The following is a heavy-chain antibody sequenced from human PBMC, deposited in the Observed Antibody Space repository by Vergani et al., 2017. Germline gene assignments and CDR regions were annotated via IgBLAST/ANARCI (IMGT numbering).Heavy chain of an antibody. CDR1: GDSISSGGHS. Sequence: QLHLQESGSRLVKPSETLSLTCTVSGDSISSGGHSWSGIRQPHGKGLELVGYIYHSGSTYYNPSLKSRLTISVDESMTQFSLQLTSVTAADTAVYFCARERRHYLKYFYYYYMDVWGKGTTVTVSS. CDR3: ARERRHYLKYFYYYYMDV. CDR2: IYHSGST. D-gene: IGHD3-10*01. J-gene: IGHJ6*03. V-gene: IGHV4-30-2*01.